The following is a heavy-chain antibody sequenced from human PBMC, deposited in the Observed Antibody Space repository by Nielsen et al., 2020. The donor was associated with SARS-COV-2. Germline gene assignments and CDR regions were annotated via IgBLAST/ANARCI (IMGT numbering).Heavy chain of an antibody. CDR1: GYTFTGYY. Sequence: ASVKVSCKASGYTFTGYYMHWVRQAPGQGLEWMGWINPNSGGTNYAQKLQGRVTMTTDTSTSTAYMELRSLRSDDTAVYYCARGLGYCSSTSCYDAFDIWGQGTMVTVSS. CDR2: INPNSGGT. V-gene: IGHV1-2*02. D-gene: IGHD2-2*01. CDR3: ARGLGYCSSTSCYDAFDI. J-gene: IGHJ3*02.